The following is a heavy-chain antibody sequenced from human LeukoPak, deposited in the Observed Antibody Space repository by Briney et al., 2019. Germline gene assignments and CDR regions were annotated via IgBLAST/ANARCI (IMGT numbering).Heavy chain of an antibody. CDR3: ARRYYDFWSGGNDAFDI. CDR2: IYPGDSDT. CDR1: VYSFTSYW. D-gene: IGHD3-3*01. J-gene: IGHJ3*02. Sequence: GESLKISCKGSVYSFTSYWIGWVRQMPGKGLEWMGIIYPGDSDTRYSPSFQGQVTIPADKSISTAYLQWSSLKASDTAMYYCARRYYDFWSGGNDAFDIWGQGTMVTVSS. V-gene: IGHV5-51*01.